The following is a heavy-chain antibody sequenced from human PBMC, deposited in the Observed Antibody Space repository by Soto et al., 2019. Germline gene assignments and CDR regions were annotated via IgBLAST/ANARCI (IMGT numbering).Heavy chain of an antibody. Sequence: QVQLVQSGAEVKKPGASVKVSCKASGYTFTSYDINWVRQATGQGLEWMGWMNPNSGNTGYAQKFQGRVTMIRHTSISTAYMELSSLRSEDTAVYYCARRVYSSLEGDYWGQGTLVTVSS. V-gene: IGHV1-8*01. D-gene: IGHD6-13*01. CDR3: ARRVYSSLEGDY. J-gene: IGHJ4*02. CDR1: GYTFTSYD. CDR2: MNPNSGNT.